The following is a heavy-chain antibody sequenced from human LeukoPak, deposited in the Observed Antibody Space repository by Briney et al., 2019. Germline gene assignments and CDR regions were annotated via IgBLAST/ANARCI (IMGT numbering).Heavy chain of an antibody. CDR3: AKDRYSYDPRGWFDP. J-gene: IGHJ5*02. V-gene: IGHV3-23*01. Sequence: GGSLRLSCAASGFTFSTYAMNWVRQAPGKGLEWVSAISGSGGSTYYADSVKGRFTISRDNSKNTLYLQMNSLRAEDTAVYYCAKDRYSYDPRGWFDPWGQGTLVTVSS. CDR2: ISGSGGST. CDR1: GFTFSTYA. D-gene: IGHD3-22*01.